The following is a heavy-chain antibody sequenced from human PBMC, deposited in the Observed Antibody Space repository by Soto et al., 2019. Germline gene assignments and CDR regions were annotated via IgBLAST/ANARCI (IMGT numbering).Heavy chain of an antibody. Sequence: ESGGGLVKPGGSLQLSCASSGFTFSSYTMNWVRQAPGKELEWVSSVSTSSTYIFYADSVQGRFTISRDNAKNSLYLQMHSLRVEDTAVYYCARMRVTTRDMDVWGTGATVTVSS. CDR3: ARMRVTTRDMDV. CDR2: VSTSSTYI. D-gene: IGHD4-4*01. CDR1: GFTFSSYT. V-gene: IGHV3-21*01. J-gene: IGHJ6*03.